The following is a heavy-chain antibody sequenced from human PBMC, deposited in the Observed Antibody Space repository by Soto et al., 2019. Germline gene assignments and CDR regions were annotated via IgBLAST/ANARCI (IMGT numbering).Heavy chain of an antibody. J-gene: IGHJ5*02. CDR2: IGPDGTDI. V-gene: IGHV3-23*01. Sequence: GGSLRLSCAASGFSFSSLAMSWVRQAPGKGLEWVSHIGPDGTDIVYADSAKGRFIISRDNARNTVYLQMNSLEAEDTAVYYCAKLPWEVAPSWGQGTLVTVSS. CDR3: AKLPWEVAPS. D-gene: IGHD1-26*01. CDR1: GFSFSSLA.